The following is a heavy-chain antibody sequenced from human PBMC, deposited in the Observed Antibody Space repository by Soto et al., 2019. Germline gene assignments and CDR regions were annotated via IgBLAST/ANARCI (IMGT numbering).Heavy chain of an antibody. CDR3: ARIHWSQGSLDY. V-gene: IGHV4-4*07. CDR2: VYTRGST. D-gene: IGHD6-19*01. J-gene: IGHJ4*02. Sequence: SETLSLTCTVSGGSISSYYWSWIRQPAGKGLEWIGRVYTRGSTNYNPSLNGRVTMSVDTSQTQFSLKLTSVTAADSAVYYCARIHWSQGSLDYWGRGILVTVSS. CDR1: GGSISSYY.